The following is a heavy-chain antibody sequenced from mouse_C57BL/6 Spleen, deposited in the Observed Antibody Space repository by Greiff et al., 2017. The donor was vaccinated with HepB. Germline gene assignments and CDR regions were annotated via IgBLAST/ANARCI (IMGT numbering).Heavy chain of an antibody. CDR1: GYTFTSYW. V-gene: IGHV1-50*01. CDR2: IDPSDSYT. D-gene: IGHD1-1*01. Sequence: QVQLQQSGAELVKPGASVKLSCKASGYTFTSYWMQWVKQRPGQGLEWIGEIDPSDSYTNYNQKFKGKATLTVDTSSSTAYMQLSSLTSEDSAVYYCARYDYYGSWRGDYWGQGTTLTVSS. J-gene: IGHJ2*01. CDR3: ARYDYYGSWRGDY.